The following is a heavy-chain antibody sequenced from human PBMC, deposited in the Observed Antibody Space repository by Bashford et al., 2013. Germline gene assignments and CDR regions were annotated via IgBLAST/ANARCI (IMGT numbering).Heavy chain of an antibody. V-gene: IGHV3-23*01. D-gene: IGHD5-12*01. CDR2: LVECGST. CDR3: AKEGSVATMDY. J-gene: IGHJ4*02. CDR1: GFTFSSYA. Sequence: GSLXLSCAASGFTFSSYAMSWVRPGLXEGAGWVSALVECGSTYYADSVKGRFTISRDNSKNTLYLQMNSLRAEDTAVYYCAKEGSVATMDYWGQGTLVTVSS.